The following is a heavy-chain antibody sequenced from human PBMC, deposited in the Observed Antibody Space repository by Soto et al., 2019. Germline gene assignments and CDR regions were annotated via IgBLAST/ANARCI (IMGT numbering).Heavy chain of an antibody. Sequence: SETLSLTCTVSGGSISSDSSYWSWIRQRPGMGLEWIGYIFYSVAFYYTPSLRGRVMILADTSKNHFTLRLSSVTAADTAVYYCVTAPVTGSIFAGALQYLFDPWAQGTQVTFS. D-gene: IGHD4-4*01. V-gene: IGHV4-31*03. CDR1: GGSISSDSSY. CDR2: IFYSVAF. CDR3: VTAPVTGSIFAGALQYLFDP. J-gene: IGHJ5*02.